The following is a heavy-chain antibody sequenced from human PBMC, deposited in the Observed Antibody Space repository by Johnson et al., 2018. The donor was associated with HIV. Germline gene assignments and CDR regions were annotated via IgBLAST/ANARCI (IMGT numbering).Heavy chain of an antibody. D-gene: IGHD3-10*01. Sequence: QVQLVESGGGVVQPGRSLRLSCAASGFTFSDYYMSWIRQAPGKGLEWVSYISSSGSTIYYADSVKGRFTISRDNAKNSLYLQMNSLRAEDTALYYCARDSMVQGVMWAFDIWGQGTMVTVSS. V-gene: IGHV3-11*01. CDR2: ISSSGSTI. CDR3: ARDSMVQGVMWAFDI. CDR1: GFTFSDYY. J-gene: IGHJ3*02.